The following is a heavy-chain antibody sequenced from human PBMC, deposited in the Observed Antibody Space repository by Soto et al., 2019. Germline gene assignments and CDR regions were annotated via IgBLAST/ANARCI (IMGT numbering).Heavy chain of an antibody. D-gene: IGHD6-19*01. J-gene: IGHJ4*02. CDR2: INHSGST. CDR3: ARRSGYSSGWYSY. Sequence: SETLSLTCAVYGGSFSGYYWSWIRQPPGKGLEWIGEINHSGSTNYNPSLKSRVTISVDTSKNQFSLKLSSVTAADTAMYYCARRSGYSSGWYSYWGQGTLVTVSS. V-gene: IGHV4-34*01. CDR1: GGSFSGYY.